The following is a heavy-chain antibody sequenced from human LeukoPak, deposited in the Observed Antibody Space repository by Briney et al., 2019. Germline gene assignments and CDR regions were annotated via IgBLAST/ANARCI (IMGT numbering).Heavy chain of an antibody. CDR2: IYYSGST. D-gene: IGHD6-13*01. V-gene: IGHV4-39*01. J-gene: IGHJ4*02. CDR1: GGSISSSSYY. CDR3: AGYSSSWYDY. Sequence: SETLSLTCTVSGGSISSSSYYWGWIRQPPGKGLEWIGSIYYSGSTYYNPSLKSRVTISVDTSKNQFSLKLSPVTAADTAVYYCAGYSSSWYDYWGQGTLVTVSS.